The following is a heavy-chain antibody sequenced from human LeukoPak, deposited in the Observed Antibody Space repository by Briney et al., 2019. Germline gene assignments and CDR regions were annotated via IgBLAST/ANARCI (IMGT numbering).Heavy chain of an antibody. CDR1: GGSITSSNYF. J-gene: IGHJ2*01. D-gene: IGHD3-10*01. Sequence: SETLSLTCIVSGGSITSSNYFWGWIRQPPGKGLEWIGGFYHSGTIFYSPSLGSRVAISIDTSKNQFSLRLLSVAAADTAVYYCARQGVVPNKAGWYFDLWGRGTLVTVSS. CDR2: FYHSGTI. CDR3: ARQGVVPNKAGWYFDL. V-gene: IGHV4-39*01.